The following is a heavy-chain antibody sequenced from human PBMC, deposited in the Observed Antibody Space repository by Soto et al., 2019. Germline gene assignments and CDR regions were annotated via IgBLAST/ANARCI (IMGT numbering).Heavy chain of an antibody. CDR3: AKSAVGVLRFLEWSNTFDY. V-gene: IGHV3-30*18. J-gene: IGHJ4*02. CDR1: GFTFSSYG. D-gene: IGHD3-3*01. Sequence: QVQLVESGGGVVQPGRSLRLSCAASGFTFSSYGMHWVRQAPGKGLEWVAVISYDGSNKYYVDSVKGRFTISRDNSKNTLYLQMNSLRAEDTAVYYCAKSAVGVLRFLEWSNTFDYWGQGTLVTVSS. CDR2: ISYDGSNK.